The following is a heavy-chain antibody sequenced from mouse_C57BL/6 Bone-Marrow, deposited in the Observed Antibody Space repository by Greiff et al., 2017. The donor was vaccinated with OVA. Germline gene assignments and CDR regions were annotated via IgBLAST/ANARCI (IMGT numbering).Heavy chain of an antibody. D-gene: IGHD1-1*01. CDR3: ARPYYGSSSYYFDY. J-gene: IGHJ2*01. Sequence: VQLQQPGAELARPGASVKLSCKASGYTFTSYGISWVKQRTGQGLEWIGEIYPRSGNTYYNEKFKGKATLTADKSSSTAYMELRSLTSEDSAVYFCARPYYGSSSYYFDYWGQGTTLTVSS. CDR1: GYTFTSYG. V-gene: IGHV1-81*01. CDR2: IYPRSGNT.